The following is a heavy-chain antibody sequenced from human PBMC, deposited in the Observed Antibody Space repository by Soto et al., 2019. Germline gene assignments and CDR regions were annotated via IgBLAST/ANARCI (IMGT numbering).Heavy chain of an antibody. CDR3: AIDGDRGYDMDV. V-gene: IGHV3-48*02. CDR1: GFTFSTYN. Sequence: EVQMVESGGGLVQPGGSLRLSCAGSGFTFSTYNMDWVRQAPGKGLEWISYITNTGETIYYADSVRGRFTISRDNAKNALFLQMNSLRDEDTAVYYCAIDGDRGYDMDVWGQGTTVTVSS. J-gene: IGHJ6*02. CDR2: ITNTGETI.